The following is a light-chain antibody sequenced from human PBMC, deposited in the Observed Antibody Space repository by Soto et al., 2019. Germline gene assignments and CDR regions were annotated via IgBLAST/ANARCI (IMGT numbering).Light chain of an antibody. CDR3: QQYSSGWT. V-gene: IGKV1-5*03. CDR2: EAS. CDR1: QSISRW. Sequence: DTQMTQSPSTLSASVGDRVTITCRASQSISRWLAWYQQKPGKAPSLLIYEASSLEYGVPSRFSGSGSGTEFSLTISSLQPDDSATSYCQQYSSGWTFGQGTKVEIK. J-gene: IGKJ1*01.